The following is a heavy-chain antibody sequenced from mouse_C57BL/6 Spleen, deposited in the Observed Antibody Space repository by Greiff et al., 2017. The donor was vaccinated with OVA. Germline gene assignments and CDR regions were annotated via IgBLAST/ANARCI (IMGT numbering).Heavy chain of an antibody. V-gene: IGHV1-18*01. J-gene: IGHJ1*03. Sequence: EVQLQQSGPELVKPGASVKIPCKASGYTFTDYNMDWVKQSHGKSLEWIGDINPNNGGTIYNQKFKGKATLTVDKSSSTAYMELRSLTSEDTAVYDCARSPLLLRYFDVWGTGTTVTVSS. CDR3: ARSPLLLRYFDV. CDR2: INPNNGGT. D-gene: IGHD1-1*01. CDR1: GYTFTDYN.